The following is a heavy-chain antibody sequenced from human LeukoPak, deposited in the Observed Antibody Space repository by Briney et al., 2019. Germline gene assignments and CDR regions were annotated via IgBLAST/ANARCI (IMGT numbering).Heavy chain of an antibody. V-gene: IGHV4-34*01. CDR1: GGSFSGYY. Sequence: SETLSLTCAVYGGSFSGYYWSWIRQPPGKGLEWIGEINHSGSTNYNPSLKSRVTISVDTSKNQFSLKLSSVTAADTAVYYCASGENSRDYWGQGTLVTVSS. J-gene: IGHJ4*02. D-gene: IGHD1-7*01. CDR3: ASGENSRDY. CDR2: INHSGST.